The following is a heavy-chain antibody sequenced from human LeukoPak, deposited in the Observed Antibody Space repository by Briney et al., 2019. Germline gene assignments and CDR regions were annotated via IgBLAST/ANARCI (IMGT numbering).Heavy chain of an antibody. CDR1: GFSFTSYD. V-gene: IGHV1-8*02. J-gene: IGHJ5*02. Sequence: ASVKVSCKASGFSFTSYDINWVRQAPGQGLEWMGWMNPIKGSTGYARKFRGRVTMTRDTSTSTAYMELWSLTSEDTAVYYCVRDGEGVAISVNCWFDPWGRGTLVTVSS. D-gene: IGHD3-10*01. CDR2: MNPIKGST. CDR3: VRDGEGVAISVNCWFDP.